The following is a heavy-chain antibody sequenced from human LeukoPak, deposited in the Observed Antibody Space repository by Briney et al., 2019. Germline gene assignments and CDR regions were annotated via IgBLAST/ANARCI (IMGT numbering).Heavy chain of an antibody. CDR2: ISAYNGNT. D-gene: IGHD3-16*02. Sequence: ASVKVSCKASGYTFTSYGISWVRQAPGQGLEWMGWISAYNGNTNYAQKLQGRVTMTRNTSISTAYMELSSLRSEDTAVYYCATGGPLPLYDYVWGSYRTSFDYWGQGTLVTVSS. CDR1: GYTFTSYG. J-gene: IGHJ4*02. V-gene: IGHV1-18*01. CDR3: ATGGPLPLYDYVWGSYRTSFDY.